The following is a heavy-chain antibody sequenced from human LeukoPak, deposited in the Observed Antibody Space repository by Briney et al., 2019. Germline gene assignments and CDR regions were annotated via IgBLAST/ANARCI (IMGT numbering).Heavy chain of an antibody. CDR2: MNEYGGDI. Sequence: GGSLRLSCAASGFNFGGFSMSWVRQAPGKGPERVTHMNEYGGDIFYVDSVKGRFTISRDNAKNSLYLQMNSLRAEDTALYHCARGRDYAYFDYWGQGTLVTVSS. J-gene: IGHJ4*02. V-gene: IGHV3-7*03. CDR3: ARGRDYAYFDY. CDR1: GFNFGGFS. D-gene: IGHD4-17*01.